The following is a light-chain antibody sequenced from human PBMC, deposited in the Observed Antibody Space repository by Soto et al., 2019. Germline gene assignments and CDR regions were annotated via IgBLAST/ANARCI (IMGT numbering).Light chain of an antibody. V-gene: IGKV3-20*01. CDR3: QQYNTWPPWT. J-gene: IGKJ1*01. CDR1: QSVSSSY. CDR2: GAS. Sequence: VLTQSPGSMSLAPGERATLSCRASQSVSSSYLAWYQQKPGQAPRLLIYGASSRATGIPDRFSGSGSGTDFTLTISRLEPEDFAVHYCQQYNTWPPWTFGQGTKVDIK.